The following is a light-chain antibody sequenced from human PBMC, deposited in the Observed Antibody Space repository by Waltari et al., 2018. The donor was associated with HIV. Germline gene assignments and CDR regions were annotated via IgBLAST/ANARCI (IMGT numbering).Light chain of an antibody. CDR3: CSYAGRYTYV. CDR1: SSDVGGYNY. V-gene: IGLV2-11*01. J-gene: IGLJ1*01. Sequence: QSALTQPRSVSGSPGQSVTISCIGTSSDVGGYNYVSWYQHHPGKAPKLMIYDVSNRPSGVPGRFSGSKSGNTASLTISGLQAEDEAHYYCCSYAGRYTYVFGTGTKVSVL. CDR2: DVS.